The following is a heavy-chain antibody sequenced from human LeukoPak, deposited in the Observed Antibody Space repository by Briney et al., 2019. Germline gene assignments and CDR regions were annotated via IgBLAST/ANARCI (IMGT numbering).Heavy chain of an antibody. CDR1: GDSVSSNSAG. Sequence: SQTLSLTCAISGDSVSSNSAGWNWIRQSPSRGLEWLGRTYYRSKWYNDFAPSVRNRITINPDTSKNQFSLKLGSVTAADTAVYYCARERAVTTYYYFDYWGQGTLVTVSS. V-gene: IGHV6-1*01. CDR2: TYYRSKWYN. CDR3: ARERAVTTYYYFDY. J-gene: IGHJ4*02. D-gene: IGHD4-17*01.